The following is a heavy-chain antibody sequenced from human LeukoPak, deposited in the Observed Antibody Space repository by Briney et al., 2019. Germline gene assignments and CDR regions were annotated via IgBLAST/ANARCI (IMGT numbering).Heavy chain of an antibody. D-gene: IGHD3-10*01. CDR3: ARDGFGEFGAFDI. CDR1: GYTFTSYS. J-gene: IGHJ3*02. CDR2: ISGYNGNT. V-gene: IGHV1-18*01. Sequence: ASVKVSCKASGYTFTSYSISWVGQAPGQRLEWMGWISGYNGNTNYAQKLQGRVTMTTDTSTSTAYMELRSLRSDDTAVYYCARDGFGEFGAFDIWGQGTMVTVSS.